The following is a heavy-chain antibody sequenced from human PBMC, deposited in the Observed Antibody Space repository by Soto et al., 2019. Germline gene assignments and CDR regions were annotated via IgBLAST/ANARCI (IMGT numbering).Heavy chain of an antibody. Sequence: PSETLSLTCAVSGESFSGYFWSWIRQPPGKGLEWIGQVFHGGATNYSPSLKSRVTISVDTSKNHFSLELSSVTAADTAVYYCARPHYDSNTFYSFFDYWGQGTLVTVS. CDR3: ARPHYDSNTFYSFFDY. D-gene: IGHD3-22*01. V-gene: IGHV4-34*12. J-gene: IGHJ4*02. CDR2: VFHGGAT. CDR1: GESFSGYF.